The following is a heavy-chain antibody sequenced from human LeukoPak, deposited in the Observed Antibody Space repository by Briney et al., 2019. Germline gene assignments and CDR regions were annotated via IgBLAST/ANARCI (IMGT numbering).Heavy chain of an antibody. V-gene: IGHV4-4*09. D-gene: IGHD3-3*01. CDR2: IYNSGST. CDR1: GGSISSYY. Sequence: SETLSLTCTVSGGSISSYYWSWIRQPPGKGLEWIVYIYNSGSTNYNPSLTSRVTISVDTSNNQFSLKLSSVTAANTAVYYCARASYYDPPNAYYYMDVWGKGTTVTVSS. CDR3: ARASYYDPPNAYYYMDV. J-gene: IGHJ6*03.